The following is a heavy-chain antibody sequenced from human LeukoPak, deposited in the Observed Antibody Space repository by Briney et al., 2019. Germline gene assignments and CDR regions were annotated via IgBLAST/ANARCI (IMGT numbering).Heavy chain of an antibody. Sequence: PGGSLRLSCAASGFTFGSYWMHWVRQAPGKGLVWVSRINSDGSSTSYADSVKGRFTISRDNAKNTLYLQMNSLRAEDTAVYYCARAQKYNYDFWSGSSYYYYYMDVWGKGTTVTVSS. CDR1: GFTFGSYW. V-gene: IGHV3-74*01. D-gene: IGHD3-3*01. J-gene: IGHJ6*03. CDR3: ARAQKYNYDFWSGSSYYYYYMDV. CDR2: INSDGSST.